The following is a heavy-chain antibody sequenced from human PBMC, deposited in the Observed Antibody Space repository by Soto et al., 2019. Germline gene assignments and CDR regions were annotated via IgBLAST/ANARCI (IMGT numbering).Heavy chain of an antibody. D-gene: IGHD2-21*02. CDR2: MYNTGST. CDR1: GSSISSYY. Sequence: SETLSLTCTFSGSSISSYYWSWIRQPPGKGLEWIGYMYNTGSTIYNPSLKRRVTISVDTSKNQFSLKLNSVTAADTAVYYCARDLWGYCGADCYPLDVWGQGTMVTVSS. V-gene: IGHV4-59*01. CDR3: ARDLWGYCGADCYPLDV. J-gene: IGHJ6*02.